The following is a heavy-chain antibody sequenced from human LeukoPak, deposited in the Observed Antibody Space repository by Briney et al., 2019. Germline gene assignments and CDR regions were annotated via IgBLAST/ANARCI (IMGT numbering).Heavy chain of an antibody. CDR2: INSDGKIT. D-gene: IGHD1-26*01. Sequence: PGGSLRLSCAASGFTFSSLWMHWVRQAPGKGLVWVSRINSDGKITIYADSVKGRFTISRDNAKNTLYLQMNSLRAEDTAVYYCARATGSGRYGRLDYLGQGTLVTVSS. J-gene: IGHJ4*02. V-gene: IGHV3-74*01. CDR1: GFTFSSLW. CDR3: ARATGSGRYGRLDY.